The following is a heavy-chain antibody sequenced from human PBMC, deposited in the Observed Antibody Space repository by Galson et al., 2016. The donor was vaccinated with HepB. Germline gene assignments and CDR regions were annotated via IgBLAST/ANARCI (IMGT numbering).Heavy chain of an antibody. D-gene: IGHD5-12*01. V-gene: IGHV3-30*18. Sequence: SLRLSCAGSGFTFSNYGMHWVRQAPGKGLEWLAAISYDGSENLHSGSVQGRFIISRDNSKETLYLDVNNLRAEDTATYYCGKEWQIMATMSKSFVDIWGQGTLVTVSS. CDR3: GKEWQIMATMSKSFVDI. CDR2: ISYDGSEN. J-gene: IGHJ4*02. CDR1: GFTFSNYG.